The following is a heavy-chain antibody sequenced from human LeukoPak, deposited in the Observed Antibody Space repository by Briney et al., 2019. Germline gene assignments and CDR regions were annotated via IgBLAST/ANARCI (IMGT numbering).Heavy chain of an antibody. CDR3: AKSNSALTPVGATYVDY. CDR1: GFLLSSLV. V-gene: IGHV3-33*06. J-gene: IGHJ4*02. D-gene: IGHD1-26*01. Sequence: GGPLPLFRAASGFLLSSLVMLYPRAAREKGVEWVGDKWYDWSNKYYADALKSRFTISRDNSKNTLYLQTNTLRAEDTAVYYCAKSNSALTPVGATYVDYWGPGTLVTVSS. CDR2: KWYDWSNK.